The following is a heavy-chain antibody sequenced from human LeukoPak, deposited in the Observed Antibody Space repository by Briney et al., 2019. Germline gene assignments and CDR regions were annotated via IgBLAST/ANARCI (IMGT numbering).Heavy chain of an antibody. D-gene: IGHD5-18*01. CDR2: IYSGGST. V-gene: IGHV3-66*04. CDR3: ARPKTVSTAMEDDY. J-gene: IGHJ4*02. Sequence: GGSLRLSCAASGFTVSSNYMSWVRQAPGKGLEWVSVIYSGGSTYYADSVKGRFTISRDNSKSTLYLQMNSLRAEDTAVYYCARPKTVSTAMEDDYWGQGTLVTVSS. CDR1: GFTVSSNY.